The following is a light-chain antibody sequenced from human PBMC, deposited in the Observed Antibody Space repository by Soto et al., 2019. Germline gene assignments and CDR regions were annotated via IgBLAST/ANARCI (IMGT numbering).Light chain of an antibody. CDR3: HQDNSFWS. CDR2: KAS. J-gene: IGKJ1*01. Sequence: DIQMTQSPSTLSVSVGDRVTITCRASQSISSWLAWYQQKPGKAPKLLIYKASSLESVVPSRFSGSGSVTEFTLTISGLQPDDFATYNSHQDNSFWSFGQGTKVDIK. CDR1: QSISSW. V-gene: IGKV1-5*03.